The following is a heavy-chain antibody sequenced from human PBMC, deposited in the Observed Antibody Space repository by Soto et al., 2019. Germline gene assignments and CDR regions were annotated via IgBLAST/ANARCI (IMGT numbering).Heavy chain of an antibody. CDR2: ISSSGSTI. V-gene: IGHV3-11*01. J-gene: IGHJ4*02. Sequence: GSLRLSCAASGFTFSSSVMSWIRQAPGKGLEWVSYISSSGSTIYYADSVKGRFTISRDNAKNSLYLQMNSLRAEDTAVYYCARDGSLSSGYGDYWGQGTLVTVSS. CDR1: GFTFSSSV. CDR3: ARDGSLSSGYGDY. D-gene: IGHD3-22*01.